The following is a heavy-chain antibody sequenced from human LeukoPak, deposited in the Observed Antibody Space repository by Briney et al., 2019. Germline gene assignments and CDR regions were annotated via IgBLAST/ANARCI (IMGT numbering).Heavy chain of an antibody. J-gene: IGHJ4*02. CDR3: ARDHYNKTWYKY. CDR1: GGSISSGGYS. CDR2: IYHSGST. D-gene: IGHD1-1*01. Sequence: KSSETLSLTCAVSGGSISSGGYSWSWIRQPPGKGLEWIGYIYHSGSTYYNPSLKSRVTISVDRSKNQFSLKLTSVTAADTALYYCARDHYNKTWYKYWGQGTLVTASS. V-gene: IGHV4-30-2*01.